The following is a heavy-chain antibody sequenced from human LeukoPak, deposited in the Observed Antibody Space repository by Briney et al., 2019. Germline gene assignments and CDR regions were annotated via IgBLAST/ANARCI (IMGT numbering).Heavy chain of an antibody. CDR3: HLVRGGGYFDY. Sequence: SETLSLTCAVYGGSFSVYYWKWIRQPPGKGLEWSGEINHSGNTNYNSSLKSRVTMSVDTSNYQVSLKLTSVTAADTAIYYCHLVRGGGYFDYWGQGTLVTVSS. CDR2: INHSGNT. CDR1: GGSFSVYY. V-gene: IGHV4-34*01. D-gene: IGHD3-10*01. J-gene: IGHJ4*02.